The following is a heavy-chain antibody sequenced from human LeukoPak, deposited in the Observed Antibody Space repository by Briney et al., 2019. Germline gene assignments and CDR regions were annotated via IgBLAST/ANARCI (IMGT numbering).Heavy chain of an antibody. Sequence: GGSLRLSCTASGLTFGDYAMSWVRQAPGKGLEWVGFIRSKAYGGTTEYAASVKGRFTISRDDSKSIAYLQMNSLKTEDTAVYYCTRAFITYYYDSSGYDFDYWGQGTLVTVSS. CDR2: IRSKAYGGTT. V-gene: IGHV3-49*04. CDR1: GLTFGDYA. J-gene: IGHJ4*02. CDR3: TRAFITYYYDSSGYDFDY. D-gene: IGHD3-22*01.